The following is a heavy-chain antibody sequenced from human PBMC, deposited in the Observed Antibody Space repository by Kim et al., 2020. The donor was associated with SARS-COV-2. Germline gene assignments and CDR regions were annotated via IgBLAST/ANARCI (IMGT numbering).Heavy chain of an antibody. CDR2: INPSGGST. D-gene: IGHD3-10*01. CDR1: GYTFTSYY. CDR3: ARGRSITMVQGLGKDAFDI. J-gene: IGHJ3*02. Sequence: ASVKVSCKASGYTFTSYYMHWVRQAPGQGLEWMGIINPSGGSTSYAQKFQGRVTMTRDTSTSTVYMELSSLRSEDTAVYYCARGRSITMVQGLGKDAFDIWGQGTMVTVSS. V-gene: IGHV1-46*01.